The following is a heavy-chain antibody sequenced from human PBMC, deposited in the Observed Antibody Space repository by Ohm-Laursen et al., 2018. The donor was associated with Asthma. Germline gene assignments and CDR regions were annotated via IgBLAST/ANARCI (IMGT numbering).Heavy chain of an antibody. Sequence: SLRLSCAASGYTFSRYSIHWVRQFPGKGLEWVAVISYDGSNKFYADSVKGRFTISRDNSKNTLYLQMNSLRAEDTAVYYCAIEWELSRGGFDYWGQGTLVTVSS. CDR2: ISYDGSNK. CDR1: GYTFSRYS. D-gene: IGHD1-26*01. CDR3: AIEWELSRGGFDY. V-gene: IGHV3-30*03. J-gene: IGHJ4*02.